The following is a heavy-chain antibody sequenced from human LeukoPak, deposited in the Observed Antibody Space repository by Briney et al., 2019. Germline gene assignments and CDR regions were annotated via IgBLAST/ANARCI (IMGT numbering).Heavy chain of an antibody. D-gene: IGHD5-12*01. CDR3: VRDGGVSGYDLLDY. V-gene: IGHV3-7*01. CDR2: INQDGSKE. CDR1: GFPFSTFW. J-gene: IGHJ4*02. Sequence: PGGSLRLSCAASGFPFSTFWMTWVRQAPGKGLEWVAQINQDGSKEYYIDSVKARFSISRDNARNSLSLQMNSLRAEDTAVYYCVRDGGVSGYDLLDYWGQGTLVTVSS.